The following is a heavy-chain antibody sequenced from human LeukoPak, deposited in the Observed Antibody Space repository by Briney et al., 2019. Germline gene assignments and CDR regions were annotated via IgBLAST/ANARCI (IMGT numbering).Heavy chain of an antibody. CDR2: INPNSGGT. Sequence: VASVKVSCKASGYTFTGYYMHWVRQAPGQGLEWMGWINPNSGGTNYAQKFQGRVTMTRVTSISTAYMELSRLRSDDTAVYYCARVQMSLQWLVYWGQGTLVTVSS. CDR1: GYTFTGYY. J-gene: IGHJ4*02. D-gene: IGHD6-19*01. V-gene: IGHV1-2*02. CDR3: ARVQMSLQWLVY.